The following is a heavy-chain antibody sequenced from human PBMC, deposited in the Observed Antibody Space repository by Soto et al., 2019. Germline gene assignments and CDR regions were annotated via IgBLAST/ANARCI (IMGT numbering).Heavy chain of an antibody. CDR2: IIPIFGTA. CDR1: GGTFSSYA. J-gene: IGHJ4*02. CDR3: ARDRLGYCSGGSCYSLDY. Sequence: QVQLVQSGAEVKKPGSSVKVSCKASGGTFSSYAISWVRQAPGQGLEWMGGIIPIFGTANYAQKFQGRVTITADKYTSTAYMELSSLRSEDTAVYYCARDRLGYCSGGSCYSLDYWGQGTLVTVSS. V-gene: IGHV1-69*06. D-gene: IGHD2-15*01.